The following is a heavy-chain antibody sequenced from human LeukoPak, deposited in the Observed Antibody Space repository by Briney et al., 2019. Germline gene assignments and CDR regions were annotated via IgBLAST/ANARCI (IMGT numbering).Heavy chain of an antibody. CDR1: GGSISNYY. V-gene: IGHV4-59*01. Sequence: PSETLSLTCTISGGSISNYYWSWIRQPPGKGLEWMGYIYYTGSTNPNPSLKRRVTISVDTSNNQFSPKLSSVPPADTAVYYCARVVYSGYDFRGAMDVWGKGTPVTVSS. J-gene: IGHJ6*03. D-gene: IGHD5-12*01. CDR2: IYYTGST. CDR3: ARVVYSGYDFRGAMDV.